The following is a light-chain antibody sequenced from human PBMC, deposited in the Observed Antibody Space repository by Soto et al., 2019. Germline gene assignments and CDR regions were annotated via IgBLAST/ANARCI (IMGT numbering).Light chain of an antibody. CDR3: SSYTSSSSLNYV. CDR2: EVN. CDR1: SSDVGGYNY. J-gene: IGLJ1*01. V-gene: IGLV2-14*01. Sequence: QSVLTQPASVSGSPGQSITISCSGTSSDVGGYNYVSWYQQHAGKAPRVMIYEVNNRPSGVSNRFSGSKSGNTASLTLSGLQAEDEADYYCSSYTSSSSLNYVFGSGTKVTVL.